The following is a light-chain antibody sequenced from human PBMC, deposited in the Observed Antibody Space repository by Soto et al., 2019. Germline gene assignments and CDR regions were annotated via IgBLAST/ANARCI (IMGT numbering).Light chain of an antibody. V-gene: IGLV2-11*01. CDR3: CSYAHTYVE. CDR1: SSYVGPYNY. Sequence: QSALTQPRSVSGSPGQSVAISCTGTSSYVGPYNYVSWYQQHPGRAPKLILYDVDKRPSGVPDRYSGSKSGDTASLNISGLQPDDEADYYCCSYAHTYVELGGGTKLTVL. CDR2: DVD. J-gene: IGLJ2*01.